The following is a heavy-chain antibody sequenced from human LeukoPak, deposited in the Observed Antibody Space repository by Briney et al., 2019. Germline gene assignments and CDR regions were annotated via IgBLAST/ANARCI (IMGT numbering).Heavy chain of an antibody. J-gene: IGHJ3*02. V-gene: IGHV3-30*04. CDR2: ISYDGSNK. CDR1: GFIFSSYA. D-gene: IGHD6-13*01. CDR3: ARGGSSWDFAFDI. Sequence: GGSLRLSCAASGFIFSSYAMHWVRQAPGKGLEWVAVISYDGSNKYYADSVKGRFTISRDNSKNTLYLQMNSLRAEDTAVYYCARGGSSWDFAFDIWGQGTMVTVSS.